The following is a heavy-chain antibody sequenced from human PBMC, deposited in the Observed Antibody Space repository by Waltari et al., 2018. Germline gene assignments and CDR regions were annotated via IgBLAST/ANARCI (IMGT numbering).Heavy chain of an antibody. Sequence: QVQLQESGPGLVKPSGTLSLTCAVSGGSISSSNWWTWVRQPPGKGLEWIGEIDHNGNTNSNPALKSRVTMSVDKSKNQFSLKLRSVTAADTAIYYCARIILGATDDYSYAMDVWGQGITVTVSS. CDR3: ARIILGATDDYSYAMDV. D-gene: IGHD1-26*01. CDR1: GGSISSSNW. CDR2: IDHNGNT. J-gene: IGHJ6*02. V-gene: IGHV4-4*02.